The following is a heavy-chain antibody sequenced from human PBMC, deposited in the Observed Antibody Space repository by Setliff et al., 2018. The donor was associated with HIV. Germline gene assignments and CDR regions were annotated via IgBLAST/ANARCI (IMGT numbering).Heavy chain of an antibody. V-gene: IGHV4-59*08. J-gene: IGHJ3*02. D-gene: IGHD3-22*01. Sequence: SETLSLTCTVSGASISSYYWSWIRQPPGKGLEWIGYIYYSGSTNYNPSLKSRVTISVDTSKNQFSLKLSSVTAADTAVYYCARSRRYYDGSGYYPGAFDIWGQGTVVTVSS. CDR1: GASISSYY. CDR2: IYYSGST. CDR3: ARSRRYYDGSGYYPGAFDI.